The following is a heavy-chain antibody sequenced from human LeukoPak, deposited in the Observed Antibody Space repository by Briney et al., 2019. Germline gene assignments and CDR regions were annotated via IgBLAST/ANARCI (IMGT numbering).Heavy chain of an antibody. Sequence: QPGGSLRLSCAASGFTFSSYAMSWVRQAPGRWREWLSAIRVSGGSTYYADSVKARFTIPRDNSKNTLYPKMHSLRAEHTAVYYCANIMSDYDFWSGYYRGQYFDYWGQGTLVTVSS. D-gene: IGHD3-3*01. CDR3: ANIMSDYDFWSGYYRGQYFDY. CDR2: IRVSGGST. J-gene: IGHJ4*02. CDR1: GFTFSSYA. V-gene: IGHV3-23*01.